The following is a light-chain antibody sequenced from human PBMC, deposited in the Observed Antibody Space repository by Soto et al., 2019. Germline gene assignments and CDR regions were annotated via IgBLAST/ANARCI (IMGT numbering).Light chain of an antibody. CDR3: QQRTNWRLT. V-gene: IGKV3-11*01. CDR2: DAS. Sequence: EVVLTQSPATLSLSPGERATLSCRASQSVSSHLTWYQQKPGQAPRLLIYDASNRATVIPARFSGSGSGTDFTLTISSLVPEDFAVYYCQQRTNWRLTFGGGTKVEIK. J-gene: IGKJ4*01. CDR1: QSVSSH.